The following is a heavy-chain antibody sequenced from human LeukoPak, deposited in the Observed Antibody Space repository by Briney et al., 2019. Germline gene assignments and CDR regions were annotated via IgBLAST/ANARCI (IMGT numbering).Heavy chain of an antibody. CDR3: ATAGRATKHGFDY. J-gene: IGHJ4*02. V-gene: IGHV3-21*01. CDR2: ISRSSMYK. CDR1: GFTFRTYS. D-gene: IGHD1-26*01. Sequence: GGALRLSRAASGFTFRTYSMNCVRPAPGKRLGWVSTISRSSMYKYYADSVRGRSTISRDNAKNQLNLKMTSRGAEDTAVYYWATAGRATKHGFDYWGQGTLVTASS.